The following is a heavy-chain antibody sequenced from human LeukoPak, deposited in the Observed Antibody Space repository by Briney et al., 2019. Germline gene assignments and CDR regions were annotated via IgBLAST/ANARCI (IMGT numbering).Heavy chain of an antibody. D-gene: IGHD3-22*01. CDR3: ARREGQVNYYDSSGPFDY. J-gene: IGHJ4*02. CDR2: IYPGDSDT. CDR1: GYSFTDHW. Sequence: GESLKISCKSFGYSFTDHWVAWVRQMPGKGPEWMGIIYPGDSDTRYSPSFQGRVTISADRSAATAFLHLNSLKASDTAIYYCARREGQVNYYDSSGPFDYWGQGTLVTVSS. V-gene: IGHV5-51*01.